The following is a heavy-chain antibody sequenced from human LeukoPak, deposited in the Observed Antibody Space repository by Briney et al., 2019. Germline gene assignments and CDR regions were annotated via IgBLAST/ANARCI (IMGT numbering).Heavy chain of an antibody. CDR3: ARTGYGSGSDDFDF. CDR1: GYTFTRYG. V-gene: IGHV1-18*01. Sequence: GASVKVSCKTSGYTFTRYGVSWVRQAPGQGLEWMGWISPHNGNRDYAQKFKDRVTMTTDTSTNTVYLELRSLRPADTAMYYCARTGYGSGSDDFDFWGQGTLVTVSS. J-gene: IGHJ4*02. CDR2: ISPHNGNR. D-gene: IGHD3-10*01.